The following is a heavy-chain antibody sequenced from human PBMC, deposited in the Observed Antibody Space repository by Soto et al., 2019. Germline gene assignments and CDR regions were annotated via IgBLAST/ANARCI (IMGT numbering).Heavy chain of an antibody. V-gene: IGHV1-3*05. J-gene: IGHJ4*02. CDR1: GYTFTSYA. CDR2: INAGNGNT. Sequence: QVQLVQSGAEEKKPGASVKVSCKASGYTFTSYAMHWVRQAPGQRLESMGWINAGNGNTKYSQKFQGRVTITRDTSASTAYMVLGSLRSEDTAVYYCARDQRIAFDYWGQGTLVTVSS. CDR3: ARDQRIAFDY. D-gene: IGHD6-25*01.